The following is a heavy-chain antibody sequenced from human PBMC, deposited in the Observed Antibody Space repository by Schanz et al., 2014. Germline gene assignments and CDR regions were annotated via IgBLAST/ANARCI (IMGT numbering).Heavy chain of an antibody. D-gene: IGHD2-2*01. Sequence: QVQLQESGPGLVKPSETLSLTCTVSGGSISSFKWSWIRQPPGKGLEYIGYIYSSGSTNYNPSLESRVTMSVDTSKNQFSLKLSSVTAADTAVYYCARQPPPAAIGFFYYGIDVWGQGTTVIVSS. J-gene: IGHJ6*02. CDR1: GGSISSFK. CDR3: ARQPPPAAIGFFYYGIDV. V-gene: IGHV4-59*01. CDR2: IYSSGST.